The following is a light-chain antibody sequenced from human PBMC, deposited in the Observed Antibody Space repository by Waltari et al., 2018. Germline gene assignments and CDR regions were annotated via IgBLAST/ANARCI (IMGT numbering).Light chain of an antibody. CDR2: RDN. J-gene: IGLJ3*02. V-gene: IGLV1-47*01. CDR1: SSNIGNNH. Sequence: QSVMTQPPSTSGTPGQRVIIPCSGSSSNIGNNHEYWYQPLPGAAPKPLIYRDNERPSGVPVRFSVSKSGTSASLAISGLRSEDEADYYCGGWDDNLNGWVFGGGTRLTVL. CDR3: GGWDDNLNGWV.